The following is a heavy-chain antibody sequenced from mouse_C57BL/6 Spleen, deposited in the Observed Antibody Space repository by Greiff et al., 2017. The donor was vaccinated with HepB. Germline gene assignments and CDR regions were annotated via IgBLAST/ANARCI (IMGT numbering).Heavy chain of an antibody. CDR2: INTGSGGN. CDR1: GYSFTNYL. Sequence: QVQLQQSGAELVRPGTSVKMSCKASGYSFTNYLIGWVKQRPGQGLEWIVVINTGSGGNNYNAKLKGKATLTADKTCSTAYMQVSSLTSVDSAGYFCARDGYAMDYWGQGTSVTVSS. J-gene: IGHJ4*01. CDR3: ARDGYAMDY. V-gene: IGHV1-54*01.